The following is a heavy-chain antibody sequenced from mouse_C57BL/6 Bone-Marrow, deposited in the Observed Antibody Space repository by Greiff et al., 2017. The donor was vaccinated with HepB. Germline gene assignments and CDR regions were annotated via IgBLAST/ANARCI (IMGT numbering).Heavy chain of an antibody. CDR3: ARAPYGSSEAWFAY. CDR2: ISVGGSYT. D-gene: IGHD1-1*01. V-gene: IGHV5-4*03. Sequence: DVKLVESGGGLVKPGGSLKLSCAASGFTFSSYAMSWVRQTPEKRLEWVATISVGGSYTYYPDNVKGRFTISRDNAKNNPYLQMSHLKSEDTAMYYCARAPYGSSEAWFAYWGRGTLVTVSA. CDR1: GFTFSSYA. J-gene: IGHJ3*01.